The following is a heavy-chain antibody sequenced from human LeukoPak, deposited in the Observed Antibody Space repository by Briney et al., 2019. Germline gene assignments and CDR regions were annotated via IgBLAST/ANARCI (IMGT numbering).Heavy chain of an antibody. CDR3: ARVRSLGKWLRLDVADAFDI. V-gene: IGHV3-13*01. D-gene: IGHD5-12*01. CDR1: GFTFTKHD. Sequence: PGGSLRLSCAASGFTFTKHDMHWVRQATGKGLEWVSAIGTAGRTYYADSVRGRSIISRENAKNSFYLQLNSLRVGDTALYYCARVRSLGKWLRLDVADAFDIWGQGTMVTVSS. J-gene: IGHJ3*02. CDR2: IGTAGRT.